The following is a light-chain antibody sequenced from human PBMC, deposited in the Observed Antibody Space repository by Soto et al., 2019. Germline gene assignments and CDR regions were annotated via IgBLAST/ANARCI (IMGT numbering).Light chain of an antibody. CDR1: ETTALY. V-gene: IGKV1-39*01. CDR3: QQSYNTPFT. Sequence: DLEMTQSPPSLSASVGDRVTITCRASETTALYLNWYQQKPGKAPKLLIRAASRLETGVPARFSGSGSGTAFTLTITALQPEDVATYYCQQSYNTPFTFGPGTTVDV. J-gene: IGKJ3*01. CDR2: AAS.